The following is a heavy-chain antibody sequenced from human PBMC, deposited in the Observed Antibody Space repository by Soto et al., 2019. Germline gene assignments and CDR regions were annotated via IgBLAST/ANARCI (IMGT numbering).Heavy chain of an antibody. CDR3: AKDRDYYDSSGYYYGYFDY. J-gene: IGHJ4*02. Sequence: EVQLLESGGGLVQPGGSLRLSCAASGFTFSSYAMSWVRQAPGKGLEWVSAISGSGGSTYYADSVKGRFTISRDNSKNTLYLQMNSLRAEDTAVYYCAKDRDYYDSSGYYYGYFDYWGQGTLVTVSS. V-gene: IGHV3-23*01. CDR2: ISGSGGST. CDR1: GFTFSSYA. D-gene: IGHD3-22*01.